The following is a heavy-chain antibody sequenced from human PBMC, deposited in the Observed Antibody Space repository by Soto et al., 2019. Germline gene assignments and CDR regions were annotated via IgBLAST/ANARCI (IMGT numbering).Heavy chain of an antibody. J-gene: IGHJ5*01. Sequence: EVQLSESGGGLVQPGGSLRLSCAASGFTFNSYAMSWVRQAPGKGLEWVSGISGSGASTYYADSVKGRFTISRDKSKNTVCLQLNSLRVEDRATYYCTKGVAATGRNWFDSWGQGTLVTVSS. CDR1: GFTFNSYA. CDR2: ISGSGAST. V-gene: IGHV3-23*01. D-gene: IGHD6-13*01. CDR3: TKGVAATGRNWFDS.